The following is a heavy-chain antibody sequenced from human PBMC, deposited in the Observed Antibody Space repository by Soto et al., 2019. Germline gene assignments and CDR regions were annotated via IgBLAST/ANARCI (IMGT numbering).Heavy chain of an antibody. D-gene: IGHD3-10*01. CDR3: AGWFGDFRRYYYGMDV. J-gene: IGHJ6*02. CDR1: GVSFSTYA. V-gene: IGHV1-69*06. CDR2: IIPIFGSS. Sequence: ASVKVSCKASGVSFSTYAISWVRQAPGQGLEWMGGIIPIFGSSNSPQQFQGRLTITADKSTSTIDMELRSLRSDDKAVYYCAGWFGDFRRYYYGMDVWGQGTTVTVSS.